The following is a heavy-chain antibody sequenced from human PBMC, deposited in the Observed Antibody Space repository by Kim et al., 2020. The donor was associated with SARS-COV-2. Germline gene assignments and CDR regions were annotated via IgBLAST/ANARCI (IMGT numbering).Heavy chain of an antibody. CDR1: GFTFSSYG. V-gene: IGHV3-30*03. CDR2: ISYDGSNK. CDR3: VTDYVWGSYHLDY. D-gene: IGHD3-16*01. J-gene: IGHJ4*02. Sequence: GGSLRLSCAASGFTFSSYGMHWVRQAPGKGLEWVAVISYDGSNKYYADSVKGRFTISRDNSKNTLYLQMNSLRAEDTAVYYCVTDYVWGSYHLDYWGQGTLVTVSS.